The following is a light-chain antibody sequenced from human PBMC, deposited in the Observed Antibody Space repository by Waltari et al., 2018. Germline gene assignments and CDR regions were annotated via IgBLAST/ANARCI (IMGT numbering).Light chain of an antibody. V-gene: IGKV1-5*03. CDR1: QSLSKW. J-gene: IGKJ4*01. Sequence: DIQMTQSPSTLSASVGDRVIFSCRASQSLSKWLAWYQQKPGKAPKLLTYKASTLESGVPSRFSGSGSGTEFTLTISSLQPEDFATYYCQQYNSYSLLSFGGGTKVEIK. CDR3: QQYNSYSLLS. CDR2: KAS.